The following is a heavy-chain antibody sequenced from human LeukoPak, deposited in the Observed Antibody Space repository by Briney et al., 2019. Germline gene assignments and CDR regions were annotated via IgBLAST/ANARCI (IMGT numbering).Heavy chain of an antibody. D-gene: IGHD3-22*01. CDR2: ISSSGSTI. J-gene: IGHJ4*02. V-gene: IGHV3-11*04. Sequence: GGSLRLSCAASGFTFSDYYMSWIRQAPGKGLEWVSYISSSGSTIYYADSVKGRFTISRDNAKNSLYLQMNSLRAEDTAVYYCARAGAPSDYYDSSGYYRGFFDYWGQGTLVTVSS. CDR3: ARAGAPSDYYDSSGYYRGFFDY. CDR1: GFTFSDYY.